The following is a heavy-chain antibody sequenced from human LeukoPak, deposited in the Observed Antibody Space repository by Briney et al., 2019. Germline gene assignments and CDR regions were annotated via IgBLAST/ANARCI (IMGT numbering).Heavy chain of an antibody. D-gene: IGHD3-9*01. J-gene: IGHJ4*02. Sequence: GRSLRLSCAASGFTFSSYGMHWVRQAPGKGLEWVAVISYDGSNKYYADSVKGRFTISRDNSKNTLYLQMNSLRAEDTAVYYCAKDSHFDWLLSHFDYWGQGTLVTVSS. CDR1: GFTFSSYG. V-gene: IGHV3-30*18. CDR3: AKDSHFDWLLSHFDY. CDR2: ISYDGSNK.